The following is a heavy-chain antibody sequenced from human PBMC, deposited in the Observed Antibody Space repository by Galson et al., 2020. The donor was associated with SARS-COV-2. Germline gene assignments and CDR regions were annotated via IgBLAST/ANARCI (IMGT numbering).Heavy chain of an antibody. Sequence: SETLSLTCAVHGGSFSGYYWSWIRQPPGKGLEWIGEINSSGSTNYKPSLKSRVTISVDTSTNHFSLKLSSVTAADTAAYYCAREENFFLVGTGTRICYFDYWGRGTLATVSS. D-gene: IGHD2-21*02. CDR3: AREENFFLVGTGTRICYFDY. J-gene: IGHJ4*02. CDR2: INSSGST. V-gene: IGHV4-34*01. CDR1: GGSFSGYY.